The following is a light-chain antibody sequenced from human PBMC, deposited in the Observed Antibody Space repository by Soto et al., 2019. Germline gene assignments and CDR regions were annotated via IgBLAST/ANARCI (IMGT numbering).Light chain of an antibody. J-gene: IGLJ3*02. Sequence: QPVLTQPASVSGSPGQSITISCTGTTSDFGIYNRVSWYQQHPGKAPTLMMNDVSNRPSGVSDRFSGSKSGDTASLTISGLQPEDEADYYCSSFTSSSTWVFGGGTKLTVL. CDR2: DVS. CDR1: TSDFGIYNR. CDR3: SSFTSSSTWV. V-gene: IGLV2-14*03.